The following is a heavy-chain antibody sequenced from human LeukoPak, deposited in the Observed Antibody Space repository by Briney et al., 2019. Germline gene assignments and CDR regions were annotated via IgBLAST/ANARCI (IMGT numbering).Heavy chain of an antibody. CDR3: VRRRTGGSSKFPWDY. CDR2: ISGIVGST. Sequence: PGGSLRLSCAASGFTFSSYAISWVRQAPGKGLEWVSDISGIVGSTYYGDSVKGRFTSSRDNSMKTMYLQMNSLRAEDTAVYYCVRRRTGGSSKFPWDYWDQGTLVTVSS. CDR1: GFTFSSYA. V-gene: IGHV3-23*01. J-gene: IGHJ4*02. D-gene: IGHD1-26*01.